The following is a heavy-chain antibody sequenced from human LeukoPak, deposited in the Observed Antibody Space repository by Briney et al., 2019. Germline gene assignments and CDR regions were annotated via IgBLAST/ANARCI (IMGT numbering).Heavy chain of an antibody. CDR3: ASVSSGWTFDY. CDR1: GYTFTSYG. J-gene: IGHJ4*02. V-gene: IGHV1-18*01. Sequence: ASVKVSCKASGYTFTSYGIGWVRQAPGQGLEWMGWISAYNGNTNYAQKLQGRVTMTTDTSTSTAYMELRSLRSDDTAVYYCASVSSGWTFDYWGQGTLVTVSS. CDR2: ISAYNGNT. D-gene: IGHD6-19*01.